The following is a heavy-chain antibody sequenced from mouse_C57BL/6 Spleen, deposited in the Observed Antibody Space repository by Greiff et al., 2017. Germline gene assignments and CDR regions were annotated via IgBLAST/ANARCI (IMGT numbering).Heavy chain of an antibody. J-gene: IGHJ2*01. CDR1: GFTFSSYT. CDR3: ARHFYYYGSSYGYFDY. V-gene: IGHV5-9*01. D-gene: IGHD1-1*01. Sequence: EVMLVESGGGLVKPGGSLKLSCAASGFTFSSYTMSWVRQTPEKRLEWVATISGGGGNTYYPDRVKGRFTISRDNAKNTLYLKMSSLRSEDTALYYCARHFYYYGSSYGYFDYWGQGTTLTVSS. CDR2: ISGGGGNT.